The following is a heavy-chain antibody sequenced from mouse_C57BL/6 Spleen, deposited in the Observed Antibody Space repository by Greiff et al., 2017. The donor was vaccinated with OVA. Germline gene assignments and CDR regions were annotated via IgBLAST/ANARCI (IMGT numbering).Heavy chain of an antibody. CDR1: GFTFSDYY. Sequence: EVKVVESEGGLVQPGSSMKLSCTASGFTFSDYYMAWVRQVPEKGLEWVANINYDGSSTYYLDSLKSRFIISRDNAKNILYLQMSSLKSEDTATYYCARRYYGYFDYWGQGTTLTVSS. CDR2: INYDGSST. CDR3: ARRYYGYFDY. V-gene: IGHV5-16*01. D-gene: IGHD1-1*01. J-gene: IGHJ2*01.